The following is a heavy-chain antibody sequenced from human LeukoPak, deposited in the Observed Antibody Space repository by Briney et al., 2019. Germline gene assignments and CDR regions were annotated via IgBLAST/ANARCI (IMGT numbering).Heavy chain of an antibody. CDR2: IIPIVGTA. CDR3: ARLDCSSTSCYLDP. Sequence: ASVKVSCKASGGTFSSYAISWVRQAPGQGLEWMGGIIPIVGTANYAQKFQGRVTITADESTSTAYMELSSLRSEDTAVYYCARLDCSSTSCYLDPWGQGTLVTVSS. J-gene: IGHJ5*02. CDR1: GGTFSSYA. D-gene: IGHD2-2*01. V-gene: IGHV1-69*01.